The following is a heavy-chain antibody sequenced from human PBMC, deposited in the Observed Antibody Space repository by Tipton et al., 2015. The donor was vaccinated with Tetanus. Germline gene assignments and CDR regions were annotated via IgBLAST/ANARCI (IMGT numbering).Heavy chain of an antibody. CDR3: AREWYYFDGSSYYYYFDS. V-gene: IGHV4-30-4*01. Sequence: TLSLTCTVSGDSISSGDYYWSWIRQPPGKGLEWIGYIYNSGSTYYNPSLKSRITISVDTSKSQFSLNLSSVTAADTAVYYCAREWYYFDGSSYYYYFDSWGQGTLVTVSS. CDR1: GDSISSGDYY. D-gene: IGHD3-22*01. CDR2: IYNSGST. J-gene: IGHJ4*02.